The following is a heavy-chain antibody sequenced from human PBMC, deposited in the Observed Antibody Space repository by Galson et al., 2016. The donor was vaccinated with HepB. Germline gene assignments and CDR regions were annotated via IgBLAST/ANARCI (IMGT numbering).Heavy chain of an antibody. D-gene: IGHD5-18*01. Sequence: SLRLSCAVSGLTFSSYSMHWVRQAPGKGLVWVSRIFIDGSGATYADSVKGRFTISRDNAKDTLYLQMNSLIAEDTAFYYCESASKYGYIYWGQGTLVTVSS. CDR1: GLTFSSYS. CDR2: IFIDGSGA. J-gene: IGHJ4*02. V-gene: IGHV3-74*01. CDR3: ESASKYGYIY.